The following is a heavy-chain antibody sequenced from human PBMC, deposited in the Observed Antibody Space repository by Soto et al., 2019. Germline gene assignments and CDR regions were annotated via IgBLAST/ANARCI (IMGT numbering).Heavy chain of an antibody. J-gene: IGHJ4*02. D-gene: IGHD6-13*01. CDR1: GDSINNGGYY. V-gene: IGHV4-31*03. Sequence: QVQLQESGPGLVRPSQTLSLTCSVSGDSINNGGYYWAWIRQYPGKGLEWIGYIYYSGSTHHNPSLKSRDTISLDTSNNQFSLILSSVTAADTAVYYCARQKAAGTFTYYFDNWGQGTLVTVSS. CDR2: IYYSGST. CDR3: ARQKAAGTFTYYFDN.